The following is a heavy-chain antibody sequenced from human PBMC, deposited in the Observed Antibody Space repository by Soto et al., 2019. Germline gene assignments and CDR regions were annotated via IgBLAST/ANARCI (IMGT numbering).Heavy chain of an antibody. CDR2: INPSAGST. CDR3: VSRIRAEYFQH. V-gene: IGHV1-46*01. CDR1: GFTFTRYY. J-gene: IGHJ1*01. Sequence: GASVKVSCKASGFTFTRYYIHWVRQAPGQGLEWMGLINPSAGSTAFAQRFQGRVTMTRDTSTSTVYMELSSLRSEDMVVYSCVSRIRAEYFQHWGQGTLVTVSS.